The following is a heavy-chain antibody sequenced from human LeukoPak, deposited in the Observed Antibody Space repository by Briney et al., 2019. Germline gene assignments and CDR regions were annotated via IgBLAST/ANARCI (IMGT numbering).Heavy chain of an antibody. J-gene: IGHJ6*02. D-gene: IGHD3-22*01. CDR3: ARGTYDSSGYYPARNRGMDV. CDR2: INHSGST. Sequence: PGGSLRLSCAASGFTVSSNYMSWVRQPPGKGLEWIGEINHSGSTNYNPSLKSRVTISVDTSKNQFSLKLSSVTAADTAVYYCARGTYDSSGYYPARNRGMDVWGQGTTVAVSS. CDR1: GFTVSSNY. V-gene: IGHV4-34*01.